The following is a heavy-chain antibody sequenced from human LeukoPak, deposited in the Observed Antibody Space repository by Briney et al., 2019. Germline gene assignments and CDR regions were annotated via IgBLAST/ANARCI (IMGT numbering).Heavy chain of an antibody. CDR2: IYTSGST. D-gene: IGHD1-20*01. J-gene: IGHJ3*02. V-gene: IGHV4-61*02. CDR1: GDSISSGTYY. CDR3: ARDLNWNGHDAFDI. Sequence: SQTLSLTCTVSGDSISSGTYYWSWIRQPAGKGLEWIGRIYTSGSTNYNPSLKSRVTISVDTSKNQFSLKLSSVTAADTAVYYCARDLNWNGHDAFDIWGQGTMVTVSS.